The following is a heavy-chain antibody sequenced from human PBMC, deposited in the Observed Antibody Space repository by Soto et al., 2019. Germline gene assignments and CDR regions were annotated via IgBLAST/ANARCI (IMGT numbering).Heavy chain of an antibody. Sequence: QVQLVQSGAEVKQPGASVKVSCKSSGYTFTHYAMHWVRQAPGQGLEWLGWINTDNGNTAFSQKLQGRVSITMDTSASTAYVDLSSLISEDTAVYYCARQGDSRILRDTFDMWGQGTLVTVAS. V-gene: IGHV1-3*04. CDR3: ARQGDSRILRDTFDM. D-gene: IGHD2-8*01. CDR2: INTDNGNT. CDR1: GYTFTHYA. J-gene: IGHJ3*02.